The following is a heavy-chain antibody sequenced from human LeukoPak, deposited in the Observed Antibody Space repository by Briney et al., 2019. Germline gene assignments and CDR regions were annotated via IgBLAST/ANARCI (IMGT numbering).Heavy chain of an antibody. J-gene: IGHJ4*02. Sequence: GGSLRLSCAASGFTFSSYSMNWVRQAPGKGLEWVSYISSSSSTIYYADSVKGRFTISRDNAKNSLYLQMNSLRAEDTAVYYCARDGDDYEGATVLKGSLDYWGQGTLVTVSS. V-gene: IGHV3-48*04. CDR1: GFTFSSYS. CDR3: ARDGDDYEGATVLKGSLDY. D-gene: IGHD4-17*01. CDR2: ISSSSSTI.